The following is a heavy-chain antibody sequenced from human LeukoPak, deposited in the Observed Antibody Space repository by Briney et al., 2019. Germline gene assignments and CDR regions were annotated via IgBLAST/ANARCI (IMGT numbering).Heavy chain of an antibody. CDR1: GFTFSSHG. Sequence: PGGSLRLSCVASGFTFSSHGMNWVRQAPGKGLEWVSYISGSGRTTYYADSVKGRFTISRDNAKKSLYLQMNSLRVEDTAMYYCARDGGTNWHEPTWFDFWGQGTQVTVSA. CDR3: ARDGGTNWHEPTWFDF. D-gene: IGHD1-1*01. V-gene: IGHV3-48*01. J-gene: IGHJ4*02. CDR2: ISGSGRTT.